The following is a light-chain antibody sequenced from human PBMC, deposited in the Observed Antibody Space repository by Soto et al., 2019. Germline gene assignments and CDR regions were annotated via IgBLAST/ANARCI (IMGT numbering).Light chain of an antibody. CDR1: QSVSSSY. J-gene: IGKJ1*01. V-gene: IGKV3-20*01. CDR2: GAS. Sequence: EIVLTQSPGTQSLSPGERATLSSRASQSVSSSYLAWYQQKPGQAPRLLIYGASSRATGIPDRFSGSGSGTDFTLTISRREPEDFAVYYCQQYGSSPPTFGQGTKVEIK. CDR3: QQYGSSPPT.